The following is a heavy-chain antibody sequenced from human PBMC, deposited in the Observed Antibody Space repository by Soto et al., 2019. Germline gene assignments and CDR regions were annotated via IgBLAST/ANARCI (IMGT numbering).Heavy chain of an antibody. CDR2: IYYSGST. D-gene: IGHD1-26*01. Sequence: QLQLQESGPGLVKPSETLSLTCTVSGGSISSSSYYWGWIRRPPGKGLEWIGSIYYSGSTYYNPSLKSRVTISVDTSKNQFSLKLSSVTAADTAVYYCARHHGGEWELLVWFDPWGQGTLVTVSS. CDR1: GGSISSSSYY. J-gene: IGHJ5*02. V-gene: IGHV4-39*01. CDR3: ARHHGGEWELLVWFDP.